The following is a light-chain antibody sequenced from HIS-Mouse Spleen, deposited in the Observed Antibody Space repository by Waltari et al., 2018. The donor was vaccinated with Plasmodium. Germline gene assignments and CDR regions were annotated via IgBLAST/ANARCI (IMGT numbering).Light chain of an antibody. J-gene: IGLJ3*02. CDR1: RGLHDGSFR. CDR2: YKSDSDK. V-gene: IGLV5-45*03. Sequence: QAVLTQPSSLPASPGASASPTCTLRRGLHDGSFRIYWYPQKPGSPPQYLLRYKSDSDKQQGSGVPSRFSGSKDASANAGILLISGLQSEDEADYYCMIWHSSAWVFGGGTKLTVL. CDR3: MIWHSSAWV.